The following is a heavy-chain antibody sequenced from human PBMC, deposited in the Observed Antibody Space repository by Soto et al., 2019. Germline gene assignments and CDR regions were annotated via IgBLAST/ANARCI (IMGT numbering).Heavy chain of an antibody. J-gene: IGHJ6*03. CDR1: GFTFSSYG. Sequence: QVQLVESGGGVVQPGRSLRISCAASGFTFSSYGMHWVRQAPGKGLEWVAVIWYDGSNKYYAESVKGRFTISRDNSKNKLYLQMNSLRAEDRAVYYCARDPANHHYYGSGSYGPPASLYMDVGCKGNTVTVSS. CDR2: IWYDGSNK. D-gene: IGHD3-10*01. V-gene: IGHV3-33*01. CDR3: ARDPANHHYYGSGSYGPPASLYMDV.